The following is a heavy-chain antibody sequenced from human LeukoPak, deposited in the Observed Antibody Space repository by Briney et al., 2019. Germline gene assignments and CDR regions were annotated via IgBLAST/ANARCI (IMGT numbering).Heavy chain of an antibody. V-gene: IGHV3-7*03. CDR1: GFTFSNYA. D-gene: IGHD2-15*01. Sequence: RGSLRLSCAASGFTFSNYAMTWVRQAPGKGLEWVAIIKKDGSEKYYVDSMKGRFTISRDNAKNSLFLQMNSLRAEDTAIYYCTTDTWYSAGHWGQGTLVTVSS. J-gene: IGHJ4*02. CDR3: TTDTWYSAGH. CDR2: IKKDGSEK.